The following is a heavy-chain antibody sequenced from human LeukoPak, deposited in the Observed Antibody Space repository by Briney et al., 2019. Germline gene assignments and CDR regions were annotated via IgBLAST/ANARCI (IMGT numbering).Heavy chain of an antibody. CDR3: ARGWSRYGIAARRFSVDI. CDR1: GGSISSYY. CDR2: INHSGST. V-gene: IGHV4-34*01. J-gene: IGHJ3*02. Sequence: PSETLSLTCTVSGGSISSYYWSWIRQPPGKGLEWIGEINHSGSTNYNPSLKSRVTISVDTSKNQFPLKLSSVTAADTAVYYCARGWSRYGIAARRFSVDIWGQGTMVTVSS. D-gene: IGHD6-6*01.